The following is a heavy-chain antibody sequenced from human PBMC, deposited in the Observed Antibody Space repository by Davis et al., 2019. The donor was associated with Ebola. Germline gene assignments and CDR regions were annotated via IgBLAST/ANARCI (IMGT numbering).Heavy chain of an antibody. CDR3: ARGYYYMDV. J-gene: IGHJ6*03. Sequence: GESLKISCEASRFTFSIYSMSWVRQAPGKGLECVANIKPDGSEKYYVDSVKGRFNISRDNAKNSLYLRINSLRAEDTAVYYCARGYYYMDVWGKGTTVTVSS. V-gene: IGHV3-7*03. CDR1: RFTFSIYS. CDR2: IKPDGSEK.